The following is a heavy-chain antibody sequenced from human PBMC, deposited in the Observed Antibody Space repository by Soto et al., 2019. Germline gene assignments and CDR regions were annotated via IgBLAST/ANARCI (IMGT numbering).Heavy chain of an antibody. Sequence: SETLSLTCTVSGGSVSSGSYYWSWIRQPPXKGLEWIGYIYYSGSTNYNPSLKSRVTISVDTSKNQFSLKLSSVTAADTAVYYCARAGVRSFDWLLSAYYYYYYGMDVWGQGTTVTVSS. CDR1: GGSVSSGSYY. CDR3: ARAGVRSFDWLLSAYYYYYYGMDV. J-gene: IGHJ6*02. V-gene: IGHV4-61*01. D-gene: IGHD3-9*01. CDR2: IYYSGST.